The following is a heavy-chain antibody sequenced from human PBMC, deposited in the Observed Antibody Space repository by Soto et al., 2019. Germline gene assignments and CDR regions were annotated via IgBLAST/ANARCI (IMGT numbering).Heavy chain of an antibody. V-gene: IGHV4-4*02. CDR2: IYHSGST. Sequence: PSETLSLTCAVSGGSISSSNWWSWVRQPPGKGLEWIGEIYHSGSTNYNPSLKSRVTISVDKSKNQFSLKLSSVTAADTAVYYCARDRVEERELGFSLYYGMDVWGQGTTVTVSS. CDR1: GGSISSSNW. D-gene: IGHD3-10*01. J-gene: IGHJ6*02. CDR3: ARDRVEERELGFSLYYGMDV.